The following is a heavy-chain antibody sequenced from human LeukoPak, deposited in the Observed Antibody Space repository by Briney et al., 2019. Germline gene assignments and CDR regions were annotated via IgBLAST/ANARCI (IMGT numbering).Heavy chain of an antibody. J-gene: IGHJ4*02. CDR2: ISGSGGST. D-gene: IGHD3-3*01. CDR3: AKVGVPSTIFGVVIIEHFDY. CDR1: GFTFSSYA. V-gene: IGHV3-23*01. Sequence: GGSLRLSCAASGFTFSSYAMSWVRQAPGKGLEWVSAISGSGGSTCYADSVKGRFTISRDNSKNTLYLQMNSLRAEDTAVYYCAKVGVPSTIFGVVIIEHFDYWGQGTLVTVSS.